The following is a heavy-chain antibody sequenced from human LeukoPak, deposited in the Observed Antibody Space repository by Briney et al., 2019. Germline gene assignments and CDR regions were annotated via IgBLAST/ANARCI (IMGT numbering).Heavy chain of an antibody. CDR3: ARRGSRGYSYEV. J-gene: IGHJ4*02. CDR2: IYPGDSDT. D-gene: IGHD5-18*01. V-gene: IGHV5-51*01. CDR1: GYSFNIYW. Sequence: GESLKISFKGSGYSFNIYWIGLVRQMPGKGLEWMGIIYPGDSDTRYSPSFQGKVTISADKSISTAYLQWNSLKASDTAMYYCARRGSRGYSYEVWGQGTLVTVSS.